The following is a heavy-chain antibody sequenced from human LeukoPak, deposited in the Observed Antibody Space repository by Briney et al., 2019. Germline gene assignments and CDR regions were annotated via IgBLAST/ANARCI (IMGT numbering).Heavy chain of an antibody. V-gene: IGHV1-46*01. Sequence: ASVKVSCKASGYTFTSYYMHWVRQAPGQGLEWMGIINPSGGSTSYAQKFQVRVTMTRDTSKSTVYMELSSLRSEDTAVYYCARDWSGYGFDYWGQGTLVTVSS. CDR2: INPSGGST. D-gene: IGHD5-12*01. J-gene: IGHJ4*02. CDR1: GYTFTSYY. CDR3: ARDWSGYGFDY.